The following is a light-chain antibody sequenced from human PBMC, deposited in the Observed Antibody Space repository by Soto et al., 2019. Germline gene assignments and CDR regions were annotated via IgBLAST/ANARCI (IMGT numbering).Light chain of an antibody. V-gene: IGKV3-20*01. J-gene: IGKJ2*01. Sequence: EIVLTQSPGTLSLSPGERATLSCRASQSVSSSYLAWYQQKPGQAPRLLIYGASSRATGIPDRFSGSGSGTDFTLTISRLEPEDFAVYYCQQYGSSPRTFGQETKLEMK. CDR2: GAS. CDR1: QSVSSSY. CDR3: QQYGSSPRT.